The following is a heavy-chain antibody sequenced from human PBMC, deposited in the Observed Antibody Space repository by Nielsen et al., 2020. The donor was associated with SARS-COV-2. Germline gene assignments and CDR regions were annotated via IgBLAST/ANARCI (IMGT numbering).Heavy chain of an antibody. CDR2: ISWNSGSI. CDR1: GFTFDDYA. D-gene: IGHD1-1*01. CDR3: AKDKGGTREYYFDY. J-gene: IGHJ4*02. V-gene: IGHV3-9*01. Sequence: SLKISCAASGFTFDDYAMHWVRQAPGKGLEWVSGISWNSGSIGYADSVKGRFTISRDNAKNSLYLQMNSLRAEDTALYYCAKDKGGTREYYFDYWGQGTLVIVSS.